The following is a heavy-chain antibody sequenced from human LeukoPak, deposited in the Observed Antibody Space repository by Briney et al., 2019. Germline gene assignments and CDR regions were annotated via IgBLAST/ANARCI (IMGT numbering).Heavy chain of an antibody. D-gene: IGHD5-18*01. CDR3: ARDQVRLWDYYYYYMDV. V-gene: IGHV3-7*01. CDR1: GFTFSSYW. Sequence: GGSLRLSCAASGFTFSSYWMSWVRQAPGKGLEWVSSIKQDGSEKYYVNSVKGRFTISRDNAKNSLYLQMNSLRAEDTAVYYCARDQVRLWDYYYYYMDVWGKGTTVTVSS. CDR2: IKQDGSEK. J-gene: IGHJ6*03.